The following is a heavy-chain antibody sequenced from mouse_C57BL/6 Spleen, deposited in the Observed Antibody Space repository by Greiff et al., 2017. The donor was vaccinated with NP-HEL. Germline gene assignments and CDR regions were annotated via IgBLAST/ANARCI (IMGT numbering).Heavy chain of an antibody. J-gene: IGHJ3*01. CDR3: ARLGAAQAPFAY. Sequence: QVQLQQPGAELVKPGASVKMSCKASGYTFTSYWITWVKQRPGQGLEWIGDIYPGSGSTNYNEKFKSKATLTVDTSSSTAYMQLSSLTSEDSAVYYCARLGAAQAPFAYWGQGTLVTVSA. D-gene: IGHD3-2*02. CDR2: IYPGSGST. CDR1: GYTFTSYW. V-gene: IGHV1-55*01.